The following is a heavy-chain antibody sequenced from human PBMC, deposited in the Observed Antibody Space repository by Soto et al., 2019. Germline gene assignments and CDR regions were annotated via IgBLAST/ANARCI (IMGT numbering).Heavy chain of an antibody. CDR2: ISPHNNNT. Sequence: QVPLVQSETEVKKPGASVKVSCKASGYRFTTYAITWVRQAPGQGLEWMGWISPHNNNTEYVQKFQGRVAMTADTSTSTTYMEVRSLRSDDTALYYCARGKFYFDNWGQGTLVTVSS. CDR3: ARGKFYFDN. J-gene: IGHJ4*02. CDR1: GYRFTTYA. V-gene: IGHV1-18*01.